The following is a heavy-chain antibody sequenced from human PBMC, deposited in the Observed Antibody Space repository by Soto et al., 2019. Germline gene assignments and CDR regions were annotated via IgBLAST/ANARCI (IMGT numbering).Heavy chain of an antibody. CDR1: GYTFTSYD. J-gene: IGHJ4*02. Sequence: ASVKVSCKASGYTFTSYDINWVRQATGQGLEWMGWMNPNSGNTGYAQKFQGRVTMTRNTSISTAYMELSSLRSEDTAVYYCATGPTVPGVTPFDYWGQGTLVTVSS. CDR3: ATGPTVPGVTPFDY. V-gene: IGHV1-8*01. D-gene: IGHD3-10*01. CDR2: MNPNSGNT.